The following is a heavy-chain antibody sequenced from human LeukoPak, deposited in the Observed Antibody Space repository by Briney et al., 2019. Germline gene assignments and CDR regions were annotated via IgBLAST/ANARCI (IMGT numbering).Heavy chain of an antibody. V-gene: IGHV1-69*05. CDR2: IIPIFGTA. J-gene: IGHJ4*02. CDR1: GGTFSSYA. D-gene: IGHD6-13*01. Sequence: ASVKVSCKASGGTFSSYAISWVRQAPGQGLEWMGGIIPIFGTANYAQKFQGRVTITTDESTSTAHMELSSLRSEDTAVYYCARGLGIADNFDYWGQGTLVTVSS. CDR3: ARGLGIADNFDY.